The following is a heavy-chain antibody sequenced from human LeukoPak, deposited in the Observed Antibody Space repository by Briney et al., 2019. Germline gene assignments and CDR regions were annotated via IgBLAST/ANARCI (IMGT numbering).Heavy chain of an antibody. CDR1: GGSFSGYY. Sequence: SETLSLTCAVYGGSFSGYYWSWIRQPPGKGLEWIGEINHSGSTNYNPSLKSRVTISVDTSKNQFSLKLSSVTAADTAVYYCASTYSSSWHSDYWGQGTLVTVSS. D-gene: IGHD6-13*01. V-gene: IGHV4-34*01. CDR3: ASTYSSSWHSDY. CDR2: INHSGST. J-gene: IGHJ4*02.